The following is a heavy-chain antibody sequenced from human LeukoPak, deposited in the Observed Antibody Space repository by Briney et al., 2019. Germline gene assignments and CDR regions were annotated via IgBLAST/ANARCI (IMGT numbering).Heavy chain of an antibody. CDR1: GYTFTSYG. D-gene: IGHD3-10*01. CDR2: ISAYNGST. J-gene: IGHJ5*02. Sequence: ASVKVSCKASGYTFTSYGISWVRQAPGQGLEWMGWISAYNGSTNYAQKLQGRVTMTTDTSTSTAYMELRSLRSDDTAAYYCARFYYGSGSYSSNWFDPWGQGTLVTVSS. CDR3: ARFYYGSGSYSSNWFDP. V-gene: IGHV1-18*01.